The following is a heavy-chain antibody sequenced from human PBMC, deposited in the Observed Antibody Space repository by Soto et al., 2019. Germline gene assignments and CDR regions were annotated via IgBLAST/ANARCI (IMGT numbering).Heavy chain of an antibody. Sequence: GSLRLSCAASGFTFSDHSLNWIRQAPGKGLEWISYITGSGVTMYADSVKGRFTISRDNSKNTLYLQMNSLRAEDTAVYYCAKDMQTYYDFWSGSQNYGMDVWGQGTTVTVSS. CDR3: AKDMQTYYDFWSGSQNYGMDV. CDR1: GFTFSDHS. CDR2: ITGSGVTM. D-gene: IGHD3-3*01. V-gene: IGHV3-11*01. J-gene: IGHJ6*02.